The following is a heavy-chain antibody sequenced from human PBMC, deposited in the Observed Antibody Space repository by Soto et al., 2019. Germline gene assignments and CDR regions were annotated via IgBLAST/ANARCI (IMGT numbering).Heavy chain of an antibody. D-gene: IGHD2-15*01. CDR3: AVALGYCSGGSCYLEAFDI. CDR2: INAGNGNT. CDR1: GYTFTSYA. J-gene: IGHJ3*02. Sequence: ASVKVSCKASGYTFTSYAMHWVRQAPGQRLEWMGWINAGNGNTKYSQKFQGRVTITRDTSASTAYMELSSLRSEDTAVYDCAVALGYCSGGSCYLEAFDIWCQGTMVTVSS. V-gene: IGHV1-3*01.